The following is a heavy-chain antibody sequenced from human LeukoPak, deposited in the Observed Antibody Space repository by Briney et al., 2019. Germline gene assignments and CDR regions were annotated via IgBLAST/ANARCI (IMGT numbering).Heavy chain of an antibody. J-gene: IGHJ3*02. CDR3: AKEQMGCSGGSCYDAFDI. CDR2: IWYDGSNK. V-gene: IGHV3-33*06. CDR1: GFTFSSYG. D-gene: IGHD2-15*01. Sequence: PGRSLRLSCAASGFTFSSYGMHWVRQAPGKGLEWVAVIWYDGSNKYYADSVKGRFTISRDNSKNTLYLQMNSLRAEDTAVYYCAKEQMGCSGGSCYDAFDIRGQGTMVTVSS.